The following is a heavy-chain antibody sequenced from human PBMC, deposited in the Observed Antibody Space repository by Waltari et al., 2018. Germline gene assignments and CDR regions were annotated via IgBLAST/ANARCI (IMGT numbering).Heavy chain of an antibody. CDR2: INRNNGNT. CDR1: GYTFTSHS. V-gene: IGHV1-18*04. CDR3: ARDYCSGDGCSLDC. D-gene: IGHD2-15*01. J-gene: IGHJ4*02. Sequence: QVQLVQSGNEVMKPGASVKVSCKASGYTFTSHSITWVRQAPGQGPEWLGWINRNNGNTKFAQKFKGRVSLTTDTSTSTAYMDLRSLTSDDTAVYYCARDYCSGDGCSLDCWGQGTLVTVSS.